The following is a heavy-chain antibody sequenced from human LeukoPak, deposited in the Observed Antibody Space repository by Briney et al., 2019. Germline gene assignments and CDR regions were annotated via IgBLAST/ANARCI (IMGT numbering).Heavy chain of an antibody. J-gene: IGHJ4*02. Sequence: PSETLSLTCTVSGYSISSGYYWGWIRQPPGKGLEWIGSIYHGGSTYYNPSLKSRVTISVDTSKNQFSLKLSSVTAADTAVYYCARVRRQVGATHFDYWGQGTLVTVSS. CDR3: ARVRRQVGATHFDY. CDR1: GYSISSGYY. CDR2: IYHGGST. D-gene: IGHD1-26*01. V-gene: IGHV4-38-2*02.